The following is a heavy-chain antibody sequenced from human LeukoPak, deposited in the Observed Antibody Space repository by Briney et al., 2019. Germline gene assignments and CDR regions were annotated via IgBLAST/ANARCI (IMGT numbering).Heavy chain of an antibody. J-gene: IGHJ1*01. CDR2: IYTSGST. V-gene: IGHV4-4*07. D-gene: IGHD1-26*01. CDR3: ARNSGSYFREYFQH. Sequence: PSETLSLTCTVSGGSISSYYWSWIRQPAGKGLEWIGRIYTSGSTNYNPSLKGRVTMSVDTSKNQFSLKLSSVTAADTAVYYCARNSGSYFREYFQHWGQGTLVTVSS. CDR1: GGSISSYY.